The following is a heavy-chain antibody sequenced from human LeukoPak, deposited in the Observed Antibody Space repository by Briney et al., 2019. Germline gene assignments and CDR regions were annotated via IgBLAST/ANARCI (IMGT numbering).Heavy chain of an antibody. CDR1: GYTFTGYY. CDR3: ARGTVLRFLEWYNVDY. CDR2: INPNSGGT. J-gene: IGHJ4*02. Sequence: ASVKVSSKASGYTFTGYYMHWVRQAPGQGLECMGWINPNSGGTNYAQKFQGRVTMTRDTSISTAYMELSRLRSDDTAVYYCARGTVLRFLEWYNVDYWGQGTLVTVSS. D-gene: IGHD3-3*01. V-gene: IGHV1-2*02.